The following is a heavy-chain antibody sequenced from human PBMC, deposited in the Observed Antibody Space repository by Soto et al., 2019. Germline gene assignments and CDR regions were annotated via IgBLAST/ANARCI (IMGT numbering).Heavy chain of an antibody. Sequence: EVQLLESGGGLVQPGGSLRLSCAASGFTFSSYAMSWVRQAPGKGLEWVSAISGSGGSTYYADSVKGRFTISRDNSKNTLYLQMNSLRAEDTAVYYCAKDKSDYYDSSGNFDYWGQGTLVTVSS. D-gene: IGHD3-22*01. J-gene: IGHJ4*02. CDR3: AKDKSDYYDSSGNFDY. CDR1: GFTFSSYA. V-gene: IGHV3-23*01. CDR2: ISGSGGST.